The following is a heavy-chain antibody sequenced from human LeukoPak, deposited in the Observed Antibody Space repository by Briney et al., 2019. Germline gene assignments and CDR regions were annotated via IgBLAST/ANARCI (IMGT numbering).Heavy chain of an antibody. V-gene: IGHV4-59*01. CDR2: IYYSGST. CDR3: AMLWFGDPPGINWFDP. D-gene: IGHD3-10*01. CDR1: GGSISSYY. Sequence: SETLSLTCTVSGGSISSYYWSWIRQPPGKGLEWIGYIYYSGSTNYNPSLKSRVTISVDTSKNQFSLKLSSVTAADTAVYYCAMLWFGDPPGINWFDPWGQGTLVTVSS. J-gene: IGHJ5*02.